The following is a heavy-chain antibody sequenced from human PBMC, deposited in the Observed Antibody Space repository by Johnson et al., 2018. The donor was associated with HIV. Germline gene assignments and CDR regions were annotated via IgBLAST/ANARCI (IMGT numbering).Heavy chain of an antibody. CDR3: AKSYSSSWYTDAFDI. D-gene: IGHD6-13*01. J-gene: IGHJ3*02. Sequence: QVQLVESGGGLVKPGGSLRLSCAVSGFTFSDHYMSWIRQAPGKGLEWVSYISSSSSSIYYADSVKGRFTISRDNAKNSLYLQMNSLRAEDTAVYYCAKSYSSSWYTDAFDIWGQGTMVTVSS. CDR1: GFTFSDHY. V-gene: IGHV3-11*04. CDR2: ISSSSSSI.